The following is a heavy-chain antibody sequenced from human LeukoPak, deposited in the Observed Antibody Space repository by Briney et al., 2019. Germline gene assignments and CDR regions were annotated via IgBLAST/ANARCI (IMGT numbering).Heavy chain of an antibody. V-gene: IGHV4-59*08. CDR3: ARRRGWKQQLVYFDY. CDR1: GGSITSYY. D-gene: IGHD6-13*01. Sequence: PSETLSLTCTVSGGSITSYYRSWIRQPPGKGLEWIGYLFHSGTRRYNPSLKSRVTISADTTKNQIFLTLNSTTAADTAVYYCARRRGWKQQLVYFDYWGQGTLATVSS. J-gene: IGHJ4*02. CDR2: LFHSGTR.